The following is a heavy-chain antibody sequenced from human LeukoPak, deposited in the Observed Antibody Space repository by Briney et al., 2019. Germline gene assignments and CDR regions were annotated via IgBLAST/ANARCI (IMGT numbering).Heavy chain of an antibody. CDR3: AAEDWGMSQLWFDY. Sequence: GASVKVSCKASGGTFSSYAISWVRQAPGQGLEWMGGIIPIFGTANYAQKFQERVTITRDMSTSTAYMELSSLRSEDTAVYYCAAEDWGMSQLWFDYWGQGTLVTVSS. CDR1: GGTFSSYA. J-gene: IGHJ4*02. D-gene: IGHD5-18*01. V-gene: IGHV1-69*05. CDR2: IIPIFGTA.